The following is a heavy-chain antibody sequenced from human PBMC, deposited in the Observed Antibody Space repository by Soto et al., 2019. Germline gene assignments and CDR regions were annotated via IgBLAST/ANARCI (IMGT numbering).Heavy chain of an antibody. CDR3: ARVRYCSSTSCHDSGYYGMDV. CDR1: GFTFSSYW. J-gene: IGHJ6*02. Sequence: GGSLRLSCAASGFTFSSYWMHWVRQAPGKGLVWVSRINSDGSSTSYADSVKGRFTISRDNAKNTLYLQMNSLRAEDTAVYYCARVRYCSSTSCHDSGYYGMDVWGQGTTVTVSS. CDR2: INSDGSST. D-gene: IGHD2-2*01. V-gene: IGHV3-74*01.